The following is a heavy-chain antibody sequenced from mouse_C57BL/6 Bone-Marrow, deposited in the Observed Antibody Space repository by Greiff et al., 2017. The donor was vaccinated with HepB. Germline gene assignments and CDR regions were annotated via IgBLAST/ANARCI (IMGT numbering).Heavy chain of an antibody. D-gene: IGHD1-1*01. Sequence: QVQLQQPGAELVKPGASVKLSCKASGYTFTSYWMHWVQQRPGQGLEWIGMIHPNSGSTNYNEKFKSKATLTVDTSSSTAYMQLSSLTSEYSAVYYGARRIDYYGSSWDYFDYWGQGTTLTVTS. CDR3: ARRIDYYGSSWDYFDY. V-gene: IGHV1-64*01. CDR1: GYTFTSYW. J-gene: IGHJ2*01. CDR2: IHPNSGST.